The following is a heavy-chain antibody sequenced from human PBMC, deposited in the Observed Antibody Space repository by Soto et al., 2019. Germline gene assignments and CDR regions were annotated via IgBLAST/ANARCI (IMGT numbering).Heavy chain of an antibody. CDR1: GDSLSGFF. D-gene: IGHD6-19*01. J-gene: IGHJ4*02. V-gene: IGHV4-59*01. Sequence: ASETLSLTCTISGDSLSGFFWSWIRQSPGKGFEWIGHIFYSGTAIYNPSLTSRVTFSFDTSRNQLSLNLHSVTAADTAVYYCARDRSSGWPSRFDFWGQGTPVTVSS. CDR3: ARDRSSGWPSRFDF. CDR2: IFYSGTA.